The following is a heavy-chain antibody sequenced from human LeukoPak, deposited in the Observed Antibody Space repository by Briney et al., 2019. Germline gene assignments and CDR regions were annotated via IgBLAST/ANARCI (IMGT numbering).Heavy chain of an antibody. CDR3: ARGQREALPAAIVGYYYYYGMDV. CDR1: GFTFSSYW. D-gene: IGHD2-2*01. J-gene: IGHJ6*02. V-gene: IGHV3-7*01. CDR2: IKQDGSEK. Sequence: GGSLRLSCAASGFTFSSYWMSWVRQAPGKGLEWVANIKQDGSEKYYVDSVKGRFTISRDNAKNSLYLQMNSLRAEDTAVYYGARGQREALPAAIVGYYYYYGMDVWGQGTTVTVSS.